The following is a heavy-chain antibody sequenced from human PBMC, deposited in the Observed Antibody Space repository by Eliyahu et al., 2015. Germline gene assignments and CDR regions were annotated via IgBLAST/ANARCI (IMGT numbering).Heavy chain of an antibody. CDR3: ARSAIVMDREAIDV. CDR1: XXFPXYA. V-gene: IGHV3-33*01. Sequence: QVQLVESGGGVVHPGKSLSTPLCXXWXXFPXYAPFWVPQAXGKRPEWVALIWFDGTNKYYADSVRGRFTVSRDSSKNLYLEMNNLRAEDTAVYYCARSAIVMDREAIDVWGQGTMVTVSA. J-gene: IGHJ3*01. D-gene: IGHD2-8*01. CDR2: IWFDGTNK.